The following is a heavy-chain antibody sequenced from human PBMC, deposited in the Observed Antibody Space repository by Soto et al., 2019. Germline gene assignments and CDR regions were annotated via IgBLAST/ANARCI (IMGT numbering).Heavy chain of an antibody. CDR3: AILQIVVVPSTN. J-gene: IGHJ4*02. D-gene: IGHD2-2*01. V-gene: IGHV1-2*02. Sequence: ASVKVSCKASGYTFTSCGISWVRQAPGQGLEWMGWINPNSGGTNYAQKFQGRVTMTRDTSISTAYMELSRLRSDDTAVYYCAILQIVVVPSTNWGQGTLVTVSS. CDR1: GYTFTSCG. CDR2: INPNSGGT.